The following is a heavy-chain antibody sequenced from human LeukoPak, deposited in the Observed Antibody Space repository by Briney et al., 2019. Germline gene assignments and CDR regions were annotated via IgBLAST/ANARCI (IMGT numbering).Heavy chain of an antibody. CDR3: AKDRITIFGAPDGAFDI. D-gene: IGHD3-3*01. CDR1: GFTFRNYG. Sequence: GGSLRLSCAASGFTFRNYGLSWVRQAPGKGLEWVANIKQDGSEKYYVDSVKGRFTISRDNAKNSLFLQMNSLRAEDSAVYYCAKDRITIFGAPDGAFDIWGQGTMVTVSS. V-gene: IGHV3-7*01. J-gene: IGHJ3*02. CDR2: IKQDGSEK.